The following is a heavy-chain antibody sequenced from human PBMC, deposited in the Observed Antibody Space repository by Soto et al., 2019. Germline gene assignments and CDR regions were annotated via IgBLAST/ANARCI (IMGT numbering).Heavy chain of an antibody. V-gene: IGHV3-23*01. J-gene: IGHJ6*02. Sequence: PGGALRLSWVASGLTFEKYAMSWVRQAPGKGLEWVSAISGSGGTTYYSDSVKGRFTISRDNSKNTVYLQMNDLRVGDAAEYFCAKDSWSIFWVIRGQQRAMGFWGQRT. CDR3: AKDSWSIFWVIRGQQRAMGF. CDR2: ISGSGGTT. D-gene: IGHD3-3*01. CDR1: GLTFEKYA.